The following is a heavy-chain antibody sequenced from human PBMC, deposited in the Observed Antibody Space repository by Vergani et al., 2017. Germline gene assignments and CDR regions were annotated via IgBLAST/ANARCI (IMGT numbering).Heavy chain of an antibody. V-gene: IGHV4-61*02. CDR1: GGSISSGSYY. CDR2: FYTGGGT. D-gene: IGHD6-13*01. J-gene: IGHJ6*02. Sequence: QVQLQESGPGLVRPSQTLSLTCTVSGGSISSGSYYWSWFRQPAGKGLEWIGRFYTGGGTSYNLSLKSRVTISVDTSKNQLSLQLSSVTAADTAVYYCARDPLYSTTWPFLLLDMDVWGQGTTVTVSS. CDR3: ARDPLYSTTWPFLLLDMDV.